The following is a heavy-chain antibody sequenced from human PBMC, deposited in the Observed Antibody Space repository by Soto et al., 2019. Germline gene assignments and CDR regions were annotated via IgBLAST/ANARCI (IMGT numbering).Heavy chain of an antibody. CDR3: AREPTYYYDPHRLDY. J-gene: IGHJ4*02. V-gene: IGHV1-2*02. CDR1: GYTFTGYY. D-gene: IGHD3-22*01. CDR2: INPNSGGT. Sequence: ASVKVSCKASGYTFTGYYMHWVRQAPGQGLAWMGWINPNSGGTNYAQTFQGRVTMTRDTSISTAYMELSRLRSDDTAVYYCAREPTYYYDPHRLDYWGQGTLVTVSS.